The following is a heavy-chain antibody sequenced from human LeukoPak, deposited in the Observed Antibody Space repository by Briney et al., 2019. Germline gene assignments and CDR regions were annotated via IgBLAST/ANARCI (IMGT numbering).Heavy chain of an antibody. V-gene: IGHV4-59*01. CDR3: ARSGTVTTFYYYYYMDV. CDR1: GGSISNDY. CDR2: IYNSGST. J-gene: IGHJ6*03. D-gene: IGHD4-17*01. Sequence: SETLSLTCTVPGGSISNDYWSWIRQPPGKGLEWIGYIYNSGSTNYNPSLKSRVTISVDTSKKQFSLKLSSVTAADTAVYYCARSGTVTTFYYYYYMDVWGKGTTVTVSS.